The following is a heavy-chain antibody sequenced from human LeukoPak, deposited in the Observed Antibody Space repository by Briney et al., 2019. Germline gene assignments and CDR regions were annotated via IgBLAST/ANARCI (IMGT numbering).Heavy chain of an antibody. CDR1: GGSIRSSSYY. J-gene: IGHJ4*02. D-gene: IGHD3/OR15-3a*01. CDR3: AKLSMDSYYFDY. Sequence: SETLSLTCTVSGGSIRSSSYYWGWIRQPPGEGLEWIGTIYYSGSTYYNPSLKSRVTVSVDTSKNQFSLKLSSVTAADTAVYYCAKLSMDSYYFDYWGQGSLVTVSS. CDR2: IYYSGST. V-gene: IGHV4-39*07.